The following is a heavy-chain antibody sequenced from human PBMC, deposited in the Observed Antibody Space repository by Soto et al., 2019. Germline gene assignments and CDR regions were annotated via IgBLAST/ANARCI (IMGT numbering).Heavy chain of an antibody. V-gene: IGHV3-23*01. D-gene: IGHD1-1*01. CDR2: ISGSGGST. CDR1: GFTFSSYS. CDR3: AKVRVVRGSWRTTRTVYYFNY. Sequence: PGGSLRLSCAASGFTFSSYSMSWVRQAPGKGLEWVSAISGSGGSTYYADSVKGRCTISRDNSKNTLYLQMNSLRAEDTAVYYCAKVRVVRGSWRTTRTVYYFNYWAQETLVTVSS. J-gene: IGHJ4*02.